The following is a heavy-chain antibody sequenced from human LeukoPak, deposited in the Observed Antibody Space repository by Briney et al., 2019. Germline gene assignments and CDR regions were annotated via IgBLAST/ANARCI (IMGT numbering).Heavy chain of an antibody. CDR1: GGTFSSYA. CDR2: IIPIFGTA. D-gene: IGHD1-26*01. CDR3: ERGGTRAFDL. V-gene: IGHV1-69*05. J-gene: IGHJ3*01. Sequence: SVKVSRKASGGTFSSYAISWVRQAPGQGLEWMGGIIPIFGTANYAQKFQGRVTITTDESTSTAYMELSSLRSEDTAVYYCERGGTRAFDLWGQGTMVTVSS.